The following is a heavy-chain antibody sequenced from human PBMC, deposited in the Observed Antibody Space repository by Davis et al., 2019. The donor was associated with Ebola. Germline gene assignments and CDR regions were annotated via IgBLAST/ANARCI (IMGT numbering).Heavy chain of an antibody. V-gene: IGHV3-11*01. CDR2: ISGSGERK. D-gene: IGHD3/OR15-3a*01. Sequence: GESLKISCAASDFNFGDFYMYWFRHAPGKGLEWVSTISGSGERKFYAESVKGRFSISRDNAKNSLFLQMDSARVDDAAVYYCARHFGLVKSFYYYYGVDVWGKGTSVTVSS. CDR1: DFNFGDFY. J-gene: IGHJ6*04. CDR3: ARHFGLVKSFYYYYGVDV.